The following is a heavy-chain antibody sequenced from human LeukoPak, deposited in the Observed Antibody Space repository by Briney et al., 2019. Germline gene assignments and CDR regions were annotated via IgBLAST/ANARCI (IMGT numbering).Heavy chain of an antibody. CDR1: GFTLTSYE. CDR3: ARGPYSSNWYVDY. J-gene: IGHJ4*02. D-gene: IGHD6-13*01. V-gene: IGHV3-48*03. Sequence: PGGSLRLSCAASGFTLTSYEMNWVRLAPGKGLEWISYISRTGNSIYYADSVKGRFTVSRDSAKNPLYLQMNSLTAEDTAVYYCARGPYSSNWYVDYWGQGTLVTVAS. CDR2: ISRTGNSI.